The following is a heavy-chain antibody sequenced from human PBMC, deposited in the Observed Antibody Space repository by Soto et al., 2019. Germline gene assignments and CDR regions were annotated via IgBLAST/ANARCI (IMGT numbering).Heavy chain of an antibody. V-gene: IGHV3-23*01. CDR1: SFTFGSYT. J-gene: IGHJ4*01. Sequence: GGSLRLSCTASSFTFGSYTMTWVRQAPGKGLEWVSTMSGGSGDRTYYAASVKGRFTISRDNSRNKLFLQMDSLRVEDTALYYCARAPDRDIWYALFDHWGHGTLVTVSS. CDR3: ARAPDRDIWYALFDH. CDR2: MSGGSGDRT. D-gene: IGHD6-13*01.